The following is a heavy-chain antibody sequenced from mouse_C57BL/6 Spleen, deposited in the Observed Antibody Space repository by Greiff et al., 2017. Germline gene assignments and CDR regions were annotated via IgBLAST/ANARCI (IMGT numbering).Heavy chain of an antibody. CDR3: ARLRDGYFAY. Sequence: VQLQQPGAELVKPGASVKLSCKASGYTFTSYWMNWVKQRPGQGLEWIGEIYPCNGYTNYNQKFKGKATLTVDTSSSTAYMQLSSLTSEDAAVYYWARLRDGYFAYWGQGTIVTVSA. CDR1: GYTFTSYW. D-gene: IGHD2-3*01. J-gene: IGHJ3*01. CDR2: IYPCNGYT. V-gene: IGHV1-50*01.